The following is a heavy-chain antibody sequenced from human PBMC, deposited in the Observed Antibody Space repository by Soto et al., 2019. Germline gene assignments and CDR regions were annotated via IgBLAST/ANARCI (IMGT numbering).Heavy chain of an antibody. CDR1: GGSISNYY. Sequence: SETLSLTCAVSGGSISNYYWNWIRQSPGKGLEWIGYIYSSGSTHYNPSLQNRVTISIDTSKNQVSLNVNSVTAADTAVYYCARDHPHSYGVYYFDYWGQGTPVTV. V-gene: IGHV4-59*01. J-gene: IGHJ4*02. D-gene: IGHD5-18*01. CDR2: IYSSGST. CDR3: ARDHPHSYGVYYFDY.